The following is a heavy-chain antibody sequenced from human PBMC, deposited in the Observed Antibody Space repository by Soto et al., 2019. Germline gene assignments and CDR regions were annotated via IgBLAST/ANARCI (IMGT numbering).Heavy chain of an antibody. D-gene: IGHD1-26*01. CDR1: GFTFSSYG. CDR3: ARDTTPRGYYYYGMDV. V-gene: IGHV3-33*01. J-gene: IGHJ6*02. CDR2: IWHDGSNK. Sequence: QVQLVESGGGVVQPGRSLRLSCAASGFTFSSYGMHWVRQAPGKGLEWVTLIWHDGSNKYYADSVKGRFTISRDNSKNTLYLQLDSLRAEDTAVYYCARDTTPRGYYYYGMDVWGQGTTVTVSS.